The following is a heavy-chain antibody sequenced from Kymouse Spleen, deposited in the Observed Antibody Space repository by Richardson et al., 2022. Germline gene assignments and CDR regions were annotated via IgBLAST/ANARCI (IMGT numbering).Heavy chain of an antibody. CDR2: IWYDGSNK. CDR3: ARVTTTGTTGDAFDI. CDR1: GFTFSSYG. V-gene: IGHV3-33*01. D-gene: IGHD1-1*01. Sequence: QVQLVESGGGVVQPGRSLRLSCAASGFTFSSYGMHWVRQAPGKGLEWVAVIWYDGSNKYYADSVKGRFTISRDNSKNTLYLQMNSLRAEDTAVYYCARVTTTGTTGDAFDIWGQGTMVTVSS. J-gene: IGHJ3*02.